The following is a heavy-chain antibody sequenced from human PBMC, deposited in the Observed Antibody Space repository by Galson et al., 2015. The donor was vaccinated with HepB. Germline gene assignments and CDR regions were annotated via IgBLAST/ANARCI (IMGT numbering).Heavy chain of an antibody. J-gene: IGHJ6*03. Sequence: SVKVSCKASGYTFTSYDINWVRQATGQGLEWMGWMNPNSGNTGYAQKFQGRVTMTRNTSISTAYMELSSLRSEDTAVYYCARGRTIFGVVIINYYYYYMDVWGKGTTVTVSS. D-gene: IGHD3-3*01. CDR3: ARGRTIFGVVIINYYYYYMDV. V-gene: IGHV1-8*01. CDR1: GYTFTSYD. CDR2: MNPNSGNT.